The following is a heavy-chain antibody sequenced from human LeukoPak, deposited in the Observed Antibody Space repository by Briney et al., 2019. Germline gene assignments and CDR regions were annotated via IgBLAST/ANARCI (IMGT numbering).Heavy chain of an antibody. V-gene: IGHV4-39*01. Sequence: SETLSLTCTVSGGSISSSSYHWGWIRQPPGKGLEWMGSIYYSGSTYYNPSLKSRVTISVDTSKNQFSLKLSSVTAADTAVYYCASRYCSGGSCPFDYWGQGTLVTVSS. CDR3: ASRYCSGGSCPFDY. D-gene: IGHD2-15*01. CDR1: GGSISSSSYH. CDR2: IYYSGST. J-gene: IGHJ4*02.